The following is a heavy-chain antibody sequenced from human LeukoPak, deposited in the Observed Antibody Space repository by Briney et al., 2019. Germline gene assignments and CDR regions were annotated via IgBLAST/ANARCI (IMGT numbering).Heavy chain of an antibody. D-gene: IGHD6-19*01. V-gene: IGHV3-7*01. CDR1: GFTFGSYW. J-gene: IGHJ4*02. CDR3: ARDRGWYRLDY. Sequence: PGGSLRLSCTASGFTFGSYWLNWVRQPPGKGLEWVAIIKGDGSDKNYVASVQGRFTVSRDNAKNSLYLQMNSLRAEDTAVYYCARDRGWYRLDYSGQGTLVTVSS. CDR2: IKGDGSDK.